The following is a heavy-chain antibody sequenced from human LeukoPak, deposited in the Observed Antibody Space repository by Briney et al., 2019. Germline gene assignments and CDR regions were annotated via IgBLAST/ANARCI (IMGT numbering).Heavy chain of an antibody. V-gene: IGHV4-4*07. D-gene: IGHD5-12*01. CDR1: GGSISSYY. CDR3: AREHYSGYPFSYYFDY. CDR2: IYTSGST. Sequence: SETLSLTCTVSGGSISSYYWSWIRQPAGKGLEWIGRIYTSGSTNYNPSLKSRVTMSVDTSKNQFSLKLNSVTPEDTAVYYCAREHYSGYPFSYYFDYWGQGTLVTVSS. J-gene: IGHJ4*02.